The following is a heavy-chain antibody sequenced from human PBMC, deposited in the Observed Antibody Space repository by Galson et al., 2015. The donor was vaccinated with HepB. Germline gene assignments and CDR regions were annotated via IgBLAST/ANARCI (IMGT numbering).Heavy chain of an antibody. CDR3: ARGFLGVAGLGTGFDL. CDR2: FYSSGDT. J-gene: IGHJ5*02. D-gene: IGHD6-19*01. V-gene: IGHV4-39*01. Sequence: ETLSLTCTVSGGSIRRGSNYWGWIRQTPGKGLEWIGSFYSSGDTYYNSTLKSRLAISVDTSTNQVSLKLKSVTAADTGVYYCARGFLGVAGLGTGFDLWGHGIPVTVSS. CDR1: GGSIRRGSNY.